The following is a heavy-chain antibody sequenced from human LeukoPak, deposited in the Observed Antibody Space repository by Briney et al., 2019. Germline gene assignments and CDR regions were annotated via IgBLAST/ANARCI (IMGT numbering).Heavy chain of an antibody. J-gene: IGHJ4*02. CDR2: LKPDGSDK. D-gene: IGHD3-16*01. CDR3: AKGGDH. Sequence: GGSLRLSCAASGFTFSTYWMNWVRQAPGKGLEWVANLKPDGSDKYYVDSVKGRFTVSRDNAKNSLYLQMNSLRAEDTAVYYCAKGGDHWGQGTLVTVSS. V-gene: IGHV3-7*01. CDR1: GFTFSTYW.